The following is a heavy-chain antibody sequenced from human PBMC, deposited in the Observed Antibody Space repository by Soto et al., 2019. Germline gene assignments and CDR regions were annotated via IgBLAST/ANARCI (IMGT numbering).Heavy chain of an antibody. D-gene: IGHD3-9*01. CDR2: INAGNGNT. CDR3: ARGTQVLRYFDWTIGY. V-gene: IGHV1-3*01. J-gene: IGHJ4*02. Sequence: ASVKVSCKASGYTFTSYAMHWVRQAPGQRLEWMGWINAGNGNTKYSQKFQGRVTITRDTSASTAYMELGSLRSEDTAVYYCARGTQVLRYFDWTIGYWGQGTLVTVSS. CDR1: GYTFTSYA.